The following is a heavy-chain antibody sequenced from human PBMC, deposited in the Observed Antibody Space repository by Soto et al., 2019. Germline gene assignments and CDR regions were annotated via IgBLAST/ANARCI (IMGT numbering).Heavy chain of an antibody. CDR2: IIPIFGTA. D-gene: IGHD6-13*01. CDR1: GGPFSSYA. V-gene: IGHV1-69*13. CDR3: ARDSEQQQTDYFDY. J-gene: IGHJ4*02. Sequence: GASLKVSCKSSGGPFSSYAISWVRQAPGQGLEWMGGIIPIFGTANYAQKFQGRVTITADESTSTAYMELSSLRSEDTAVYYCARDSEQQQTDYFDYWGQGTLVTVSS.